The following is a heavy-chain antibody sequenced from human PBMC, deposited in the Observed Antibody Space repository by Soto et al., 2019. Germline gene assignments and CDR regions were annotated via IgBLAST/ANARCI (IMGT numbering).Heavy chain of an antibody. J-gene: IGHJ4*02. CDR1: GFIFSDYH. CDR2: ISFSGNTK. D-gene: IGHD2-15*01. Sequence: QVQLVESGGGLVKPGGSLRLSCAASGFIFSDYHMSWIRQAPGKGLEWVSYISFSGNTKYYADSVKGRFTISRDNTKNSLYLQMNSLRVEDTAVYYCARRLGYCSGGSCYQDYWGQETLVTVS. CDR3: ARRLGYCSGGSCYQDY. V-gene: IGHV3-11*01.